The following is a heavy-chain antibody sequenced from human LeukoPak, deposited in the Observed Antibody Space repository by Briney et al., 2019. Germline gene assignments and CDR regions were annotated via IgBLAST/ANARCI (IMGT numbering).Heavy chain of an antibody. CDR2: INPNSGGT. D-gene: IGHD3-22*01. V-gene: IGHV1-2*06. J-gene: IGHJ4*02. CDR1: GYTFTGYY. CDR3: ARVQPYYYDSSGYLRRTFDY. Sequence: ASVKVSCKASGYTFTGYYMHWVRQAPGQGLEWMGRINPNSGGTNYAQKFQGRVTMTRDTSISTAYMEPSRLRSDDTAVYYCARVQPYYYDSSGYLRRTFDYWGQGTLVTVSS.